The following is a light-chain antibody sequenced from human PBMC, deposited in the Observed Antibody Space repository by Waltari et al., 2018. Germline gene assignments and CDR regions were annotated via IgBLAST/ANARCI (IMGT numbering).Light chain of an antibody. Sequence: EIVLTQSPATLSLSPGERATLSWRASQGVSSDLAWYQRKPLQAPRLLIYDASDRATVTPARFSGSGSGTDFTRTICSLGAEDFAVYYCQQRINWPYTFGQGTKLEIK. V-gene: IGKV3-11*01. CDR2: DAS. J-gene: IGKJ2*01. CDR1: QGVSSD. CDR3: QQRINWPYT.